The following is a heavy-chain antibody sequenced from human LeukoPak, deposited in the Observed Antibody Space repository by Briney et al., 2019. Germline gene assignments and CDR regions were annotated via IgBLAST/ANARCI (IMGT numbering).Heavy chain of an antibody. Sequence: PSETLSLTCTVSGGSISSSSYYWGWIRQPPGKGLERIGSIYYSGSTYYNPSLKSRVTISVDTSKNQFSLKLSSVTAADTAVYYCARDQLTGTTAHYYYGMDVWGQGTTVTVSS. V-gene: IGHV4-39*02. D-gene: IGHD1-20*01. CDR2: IYYSGST. CDR1: GGSISSSSYY. CDR3: ARDQLTGTTAHYYYGMDV. J-gene: IGHJ6*02.